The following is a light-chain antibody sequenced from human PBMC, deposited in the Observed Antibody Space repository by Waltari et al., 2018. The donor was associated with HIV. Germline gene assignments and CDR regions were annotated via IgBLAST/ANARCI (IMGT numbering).Light chain of an antibody. Sequence: QSVLTQPPSVSGAPGQWVSISCTGNNSNIGAGFGVHWYQQLPGSAPKLLIYLTTNRPSGVPARFSGSKSGTSASLAITGLQTEDEADYYCQSYDGSLLEVFGTGTKVSVL. J-gene: IGLJ1*01. V-gene: IGLV1-40*01. CDR3: QSYDGSLLEV. CDR2: LTT. CDR1: NSNIGAGFG.